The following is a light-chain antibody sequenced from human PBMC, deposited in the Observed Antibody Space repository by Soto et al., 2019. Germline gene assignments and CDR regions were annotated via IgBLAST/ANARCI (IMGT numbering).Light chain of an antibody. Sequence: DIQMTQSPSSLSASVGDRVTITCRASQTISNYLNWYQQQPGKAHKLLIYAASSLQSGVQSRFSGSGSGTEFTLTIRSLQPDDFATYYCKHYNSYSEAFGQGTKVDIK. CDR2: AAS. CDR3: KHYNSYSEA. V-gene: IGKV1-16*01. CDR1: QTISNY. J-gene: IGKJ1*01.